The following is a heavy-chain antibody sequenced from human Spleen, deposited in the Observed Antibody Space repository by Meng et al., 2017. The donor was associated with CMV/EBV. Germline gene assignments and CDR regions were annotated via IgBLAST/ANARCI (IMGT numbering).Heavy chain of an antibody. CDR2: ISSSSSYI. V-gene: IGHV3-21*01. CDR3: ARAPPSIVGATELDY. Sequence: GGSLRLSCAASGFTFSSYSMNWVRQAPGKGLEWVSSISSSSSYIYYADSVKGRFTISRGNAKNSLYLQMNSLRAEDTAVYYCARAPPSIVGATELDYWGQGTLVTVSS. J-gene: IGHJ4*02. CDR1: GFTFSSYS. D-gene: IGHD1-26*01.